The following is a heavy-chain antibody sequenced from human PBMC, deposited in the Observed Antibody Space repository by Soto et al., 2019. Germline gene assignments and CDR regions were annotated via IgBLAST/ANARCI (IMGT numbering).Heavy chain of an antibody. CDR3: ARRSSGWYFDY. Sequence: EVQLLESGGGLVQPGGSLRLSCAASGFTFSSYAMSWVRQAPGKGLEWVSVISGSGGSTYYADSVKGRFTISRDNAKNTLYLQMNSLRAEDTAVYYCARRSSGWYFDYWGQGTLVTVSS. CDR2: ISGSGGST. V-gene: IGHV3-23*01. CDR1: GFTFSSYA. D-gene: IGHD6-19*01. J-gene: IGHJ4*02.